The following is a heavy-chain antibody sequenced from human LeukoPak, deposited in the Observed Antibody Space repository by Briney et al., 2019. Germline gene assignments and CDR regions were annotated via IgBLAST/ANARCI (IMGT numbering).Heavy chain of an antibody. Sequence: GSLRLSCAASGFTFSSYSMNWVRQAPGKGLEWIGAIDTSGSPSYSPSLRSRVTISVDTSKNQFSLKMISVTAADTAVYRCATFEGATWGQGTLVTVSP. V-gene: IGHV4-4*08. J-gene: IGHJ5*02. CDR2: IDTSGSP. CDR3: ATFEGAT. D-gene: IGHD4/OR15-4a*01. CDR1: GFTFSSYS.